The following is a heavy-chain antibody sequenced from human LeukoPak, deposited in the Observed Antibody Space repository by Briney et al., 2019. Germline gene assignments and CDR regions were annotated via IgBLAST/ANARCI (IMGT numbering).Heavy chain of an antibody. Sequence: SETLSLTCTVSGGSISSGDYYWSWIRQPPGKGLEWIGYIYYSGSTYYNPSLKSRVTISVDTSKNQFSLKLSSVTAADTAVYYCARDPSGAYSSGWYGDNWFDPWGQGTLVTVSS. V-gene: IGHV4-30-4*01. CDR2: IYYSGST. CDR1: GGSISSGDYY. D-gene: IGHD6-19*01. J-gene: IGHJ5*02. CDR3: ARDPSGAYSSGWYGDNWFDP.